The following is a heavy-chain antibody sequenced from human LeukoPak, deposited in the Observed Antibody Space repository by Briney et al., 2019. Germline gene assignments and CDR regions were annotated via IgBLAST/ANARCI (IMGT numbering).Heavy chain of an antibody. V-gene: IGHV4-39*01. J-gene: IGHJ1*01. CDR1: GGSISSSSYY. D-gene: IGHD2-2*01. CDR3: ARDRVVPAAIEGPRFQH. Sequence: SETLSLTCTVSGGSISSSSYYWGWIRQPPGKGLEWIGSIYYSGSTYYNPSLKSRVTISVDTSKNQFSLKLSSVTAADTAVYYCARDRVVPAAIEGPRFQHWGQGTLVTVSS. CDR2: IYYSGST.